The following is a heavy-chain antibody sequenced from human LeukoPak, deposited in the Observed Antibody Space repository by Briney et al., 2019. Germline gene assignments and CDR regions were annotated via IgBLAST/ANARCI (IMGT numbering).Heavy chain of an antibody. J-gene: IGHJ5*02. CDR1: LGSISSGGYY. Sequence: SETLSLTSTVSLGSISSGGYYCVSIRQPPGKGLEWIGSIYYSGSTYYSPSLKSRVTISVDTSRNHISLNLSSATAADTAVYSCAAAMVLNWFDPWGQGTPVTVSS. CDR2: IYYSGST. CDR3: AAAMVLNWFDP. D-gene: IGHD5-18*01. V-gene: IGHV4-39*01.